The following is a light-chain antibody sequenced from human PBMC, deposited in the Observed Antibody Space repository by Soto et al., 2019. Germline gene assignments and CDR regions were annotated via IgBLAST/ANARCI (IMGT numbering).Light chain of an antibody. CDR1: TSDVGGYNC. Sequence: QSALTQPASVSGSPGQSITISCTGTTSDVGGYNCVSWYQQHPGKVPKLLIHEVSNRPSGVSNRFSGSKSGNTASLTISGLQAEDEADYYCLSNTSSISYVFGTGTKVTVL. V-gene: IGLV2-14*01. J-gene: IGLJ1*01. CDR3: LSNTSSISYV. CDR2: EVS.